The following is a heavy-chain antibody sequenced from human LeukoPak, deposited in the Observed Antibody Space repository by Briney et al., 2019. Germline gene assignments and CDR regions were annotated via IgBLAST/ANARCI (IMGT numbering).Heavy chain of an antibody. CDR1: GYTFTGYY. V-gene: IGHV1-2*02. D-gene: IGHD4-17*01. Sequence: GASVKVSCKASGYTFTGYYMHWVRQAPGQGLEWMGWINPNSGGTNYAQKFQGRVTMTRDTSISTAYMELSRLRSDDTAVYYCARDALNVGDRSPVWGQGTMVTVSS. CDR2: INPNSGGT. J-gene: IGHJ3*01. CDR3: ARDALNVGDRSPV.